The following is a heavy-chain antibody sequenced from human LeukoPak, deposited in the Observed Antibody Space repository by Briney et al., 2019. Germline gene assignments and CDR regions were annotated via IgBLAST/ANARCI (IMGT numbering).Heavy chain of an antibody. D-gene: IGHD6-13*01. CDR1: GGSISSYY. V-gene: IGHV4-59*01. CDR3: ARALYGSSWQALYYYYYMDV. Sequence: SETLSLTCTVSGGSISSYYWSWIRQPPGKGLEWIGYIYYSGSTNYNPSLKSRVTISVDTSKNQFSLKLSSVTAADTAVYYCARALYGSSWQALYYYYYMDVWGKGTTVTVSS. CDR2: IYYSGST. J-gene: IGHJ6*03.